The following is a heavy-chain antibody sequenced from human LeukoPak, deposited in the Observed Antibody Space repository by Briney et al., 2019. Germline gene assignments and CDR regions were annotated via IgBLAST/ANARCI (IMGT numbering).Heavy chain of an antibody. CDR2: MSPNNGDT. V-gene: IGHV1-8*01. D-gene: IGHD1-1*01. J-gene: IGHJ4*02. CDR3: ARNPPRTVDFTS. Sequence: ASVKVSCKTSGYTFTSYDINWVRQATGQGLEWLGWMSPNNGDTGYAQKFQDRVTMTRDTSTNTAYMELSALTSEDTAVYYCARNPPRTVDFTSWGQGALVTVSS. CDR1: GYTFTSYD.